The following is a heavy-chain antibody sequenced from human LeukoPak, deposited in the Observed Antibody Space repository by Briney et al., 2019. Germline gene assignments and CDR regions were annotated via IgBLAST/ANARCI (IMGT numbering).Heavy chain of an antibody. D-gene: IGHD5-24*01. CDR1: GFTFRSYW. J-gene: IGHJ4*02. Sequence: GGSLRLSCAASGFTFRSYWMSWVRQARGKGLEWVANIKQDGSEKYYVDSVKGRFTISRDNTKKSLYLQMNSLRAEDTAVYYCARGMATSDYWGQGTLVTVSS. CDR3: ARGMATSDY. CDR2: IKQDGSEK. V-gene: IGHV3-7*01.